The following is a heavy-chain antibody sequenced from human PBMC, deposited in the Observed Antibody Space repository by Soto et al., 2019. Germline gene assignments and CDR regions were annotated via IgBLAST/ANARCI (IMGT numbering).Heavy chain of an antibody. D-gene: IGHD2-15*01. CDR1: GFTFSNYG. CDR3: AKDSPVGVPLLRDLHD. Sequence: PGGSLRLSCAASGFTFSNYGMSWVRQAPGKGLEWVSVISGSGGGTYYADSVKGRFTLSRDNSKNTVYLQMNSLRAEDTAVYYCAKDSPVGVPLLRDLHDWGQGTLVTVSS. V-gene: IGHV3-23*01. J-gene: IGHJ1*01. CDR2: ISGSGGGT.